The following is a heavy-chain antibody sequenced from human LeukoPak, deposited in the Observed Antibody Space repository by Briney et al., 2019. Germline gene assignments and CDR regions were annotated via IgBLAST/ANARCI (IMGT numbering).Heavy chain of an antibody. V-gene: IGHV4-59*08. CDR1: GGSISSYY. D-gene: IGHD3-10*01. CDR2: IYYSGST. Sequence: PSETLSLTCTVSGGSISSYYWSWIRQPPGKGLEWIGYIYYSGSTNYNPSLKSRVTISVDTSKNQFSLKLSSVTAADTAVYYCARRMVRGVIGFDYWGQGTLVTVSS. J-gene: IGHJ4*02. CDR3: ARRMVRGVIGFDY.